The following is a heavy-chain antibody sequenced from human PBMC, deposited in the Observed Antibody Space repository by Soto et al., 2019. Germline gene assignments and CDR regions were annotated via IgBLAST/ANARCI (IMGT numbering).Heavy chain of an antibody. D-gene: IGHD2-2*01. CDR2: ISSSSSYI. V-gene: IGHV3-21*01. CDR1: GFTFSSYS. CDR3: ARLYCSSTSCYPPSRGGYFDY. Sequence: GGSLRLSCAASGFTFSSYSMNWVRQAPGKGLEWVSSISSSSSYIYYADSVKGRFTISRDNAKNSLYLQMNSLRAEDTAVYYCARLYCSSTSCYPPSRGGYFDYWGQGTLVTVSS. J-gene: IGHJ4*02.